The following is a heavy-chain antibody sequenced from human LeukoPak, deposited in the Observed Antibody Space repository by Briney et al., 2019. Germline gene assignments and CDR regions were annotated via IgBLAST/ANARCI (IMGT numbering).Heavy chain of an antibody. D-gene: IGHD5-24*01. CDR3: ARYGGGWLQLGGAFDI. V-gene: IGHV4-59*01. J-gene: IGHJ3*02. CDR1: GGSISSYY. CDR2: IYYSGST. Sequence: PSETLSLTCTVSGGSISSYYWSWIRQPPGKGLEWIGYIYYSGSTNYNPSLKSRVTISVDTSKNQFSLKLSSVTAADTAVYYCARYGGGWLQLGGAFDIWGQGTMVTVSS.